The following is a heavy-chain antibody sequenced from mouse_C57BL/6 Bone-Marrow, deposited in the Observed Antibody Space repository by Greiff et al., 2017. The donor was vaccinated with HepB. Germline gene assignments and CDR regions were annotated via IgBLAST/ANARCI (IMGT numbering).Heavy chain of an antibody. CDR3: TTTVVAYYYAMDY. CDR1: GFNIKDDY. Sequence: EVQRVESGAELVRPGASVKLSCTASGFNIKDDYMHWVKQRPEQGLEWIGWIDPENGDTEYASKFQGKATITADTSSNTAYLQLSSLTSEDTAVYYCTTTVVAYYYAMDYWGQGTSVTVSS. V-gene: IGHV14-4*01. D-gene: IGHD1-1*01. J-gene: IGHJ4*01. CDR2: IDPENGDT.